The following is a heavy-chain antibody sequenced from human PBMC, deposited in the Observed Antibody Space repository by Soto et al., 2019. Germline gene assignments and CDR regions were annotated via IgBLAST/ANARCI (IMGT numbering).Heavy chain of an antibody. CDR2: SHPSGST. CDR3: ARGPRSGGNNWDRVQYFFDC. V-gene: IGHV4-34*01. J-gene: IGHJ4*02. CDR1: GESLSGYY. D-gene: IGHD1-1*01. Sequence: PSETLSLTCAVYGESLSGYYWNWVRQPAQKGLEWIAESHPSGSTNYNPSLKSRLTISVDTPKNQVSLNLTSVTAADTAVYYCARGPRSGGNNWDRVQYFFDCWGQGALVTVSS.